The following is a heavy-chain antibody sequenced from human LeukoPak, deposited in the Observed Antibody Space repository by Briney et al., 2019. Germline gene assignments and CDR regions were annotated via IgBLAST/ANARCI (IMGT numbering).Heavy chain of an antibody. CDR2: IIPILGIA. CDR1: GGTFSSYA. Sequence: SVKVFCKASGGTFSSYAISWVRQAPGQGLEWMGRIIPILGIANYAQKFQGRVTITADKSTSTAYMELSSLRSEDTAVYYCAVDIVATSINYWGQGTLVTVSS. V-gene: IGHV1-69*04. J-gene: IGHJ4*02. CDR3: AVDIVATSINY. D-gene: IGHD5-12*01.